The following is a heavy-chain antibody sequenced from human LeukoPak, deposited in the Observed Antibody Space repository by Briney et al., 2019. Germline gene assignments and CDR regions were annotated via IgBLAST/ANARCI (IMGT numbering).Heavy chain of an antibody. Sequence: PGGSLRLSCAASGLTFSGADMHWVRQASGKGLEWVGRIRTKGNRYATAYAASVKGRFTISRDDSKNTAYLQMNSLTTEDTAVYYCARGGDFGVPAPLGIDAFDFWGQGTMVTVSS. V-gene: IGHV3-73*01. D-gene: IGHD2-2*01. CDR1: GLTFSGAD. CDR3: ARGGDFGVPAPLGIDAFDF. CDR2: IRTKGNRYAT. J-gene: IGHJ3*01.